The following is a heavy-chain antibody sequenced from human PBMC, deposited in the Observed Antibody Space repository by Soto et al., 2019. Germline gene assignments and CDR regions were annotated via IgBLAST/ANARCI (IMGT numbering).Heavy chain of an antibody. CDR3: APTGAYQLLSGRWFDP. V-gene: IGHV1-24*01. J-gene: IGHJ5*02. Sequence: ASVKVSCKVSGYTLTELSMHWVRQAPGKGLEWMGGFDPEDGETIYAQKFQGRVTMTEDTSTDTAYMELSSLRSEDTAVYYCAPTGAYQLLSGRWFDPWGQGTLVTVSS. D-gene: IGHD2-2*01. CDR2: FDPEDGET. CDR1: GYTLTELS.